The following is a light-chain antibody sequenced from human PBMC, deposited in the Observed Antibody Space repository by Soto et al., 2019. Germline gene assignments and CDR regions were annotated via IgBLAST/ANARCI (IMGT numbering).Light chain of an antibody. CDR1: QTINNY. CDR3: QRTYSIPLT. V-gene: IGKV1-39*01. J-gene: IGKJ4*01. Sequence: DIQMTQSPSSLSASVGDRVTITCRTSQTINNYLNWYQQKPGRAPKLLIYAAYNLQSGVPSRFSGSGSGTDFTLAISALQPDDFATYFCQRTYSIPLTFGGGTKVDIK. CDR2: AAY.